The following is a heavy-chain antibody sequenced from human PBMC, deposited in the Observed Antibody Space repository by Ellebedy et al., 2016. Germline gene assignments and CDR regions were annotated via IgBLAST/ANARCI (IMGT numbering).Heavy chain of an antibody. CDR1: GFTFSSYG. D-gene: IGHD5-18*01. CDR2: IWYDGSNK. CDR3: ARDRSAVQLWFGFDY. V-gene: IGHV3-33*08. Sequence: GGSLRLSCAASGFTFSSYGMHWVRRAPGKGLEWVAVIWYDGSNKYYADSVKGRFTISRDNSKNTLYLQMNSLRAEDTAVYYCARDRSAVQLWFGFDYWGQGTLVTVSS. J-gene: IGHJ4*02.